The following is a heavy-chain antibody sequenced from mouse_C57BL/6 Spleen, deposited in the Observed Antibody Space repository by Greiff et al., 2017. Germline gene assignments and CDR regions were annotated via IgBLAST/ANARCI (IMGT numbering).Heavy chain of an antibody. V-gene: IGHV1-72*01. CDR3: ARGNWDYFGY. J-gene: IGHJ2*01. CDR1: GYTFTSYW. D-gene: IGHD4-1*01. Sequence: VKLQQPGAELVKPGASVTLSCKASGYTFTSYWMHWVKQRPGRGLEWIGRIDPNSGGTKYNEKFKSKATLTVDKPSSTAYMQLSSLTSEDSAVYYCARGNWDYFGYWGQGTTLTVSS. CDR2: IDPNSGGT.